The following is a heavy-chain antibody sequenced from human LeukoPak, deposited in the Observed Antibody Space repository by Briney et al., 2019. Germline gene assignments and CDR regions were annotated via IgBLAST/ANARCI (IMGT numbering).Heavy chain of an antibody. CDR1: GFTFSSYS. V-gene: IGHV3-48*04. D-gene: IGHD4-17*01. J-gene: IGHJ4*02. CDR3: ARETPRDYGDPFDY. Sequence: PGGSLRLSCAASGFTFSSYSMNWVRQAPGKGLEWVSYISSSGSTIYYADSVKGRFTISRDNAKNSLYLQMNSLRAEDTAAYYCARETPRDYGDPFDYWGQGTLVTVSS. CDR2: ISSSGSTI.